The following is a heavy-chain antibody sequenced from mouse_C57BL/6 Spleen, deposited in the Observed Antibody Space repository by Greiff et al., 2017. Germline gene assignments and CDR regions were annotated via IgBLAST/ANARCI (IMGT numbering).Heavy chain of an antibody. CDR3: ARSSMVTTLFDY. J-gene: IGHJ2*01. CDR1: GYTFTSYW. D-gene: IGHD2-2*01. V-gene: IGHV1-64*01. Sequence: QVHVKQPGAELVKPGASVKLSCKASGYTFTSYWMHWVKQRPGQGLEWIGMIHPNSGSTNYNEKFKSKATLTVDKSSSTAYMQISSLTSEDSAVYYCARSSMVTTLFDYWGQGTTLTVSS. CDR2: IHPNSGST.